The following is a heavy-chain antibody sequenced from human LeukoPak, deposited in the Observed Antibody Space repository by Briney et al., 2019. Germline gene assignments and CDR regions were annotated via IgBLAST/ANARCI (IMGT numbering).Heavy chain of an antibody. CDR3: ARGLTRGYCSGGSCEDY. D-gene: IGHD2-15*01. J-gene: IGHJ4*02. CDR2: MNPNSGNT. CDR1: GYTFTSYD. Sequence: GASVKVSCKASGYTFTSYDINWVRQATGQGLEWMGWMNPNSGNTGYAQKFQGRVTMTRNTSISTAYMELSSLRSEDTAVYYCARGLTRGYCSGGSCEDYWGQGTLVTVSS. V-gene: IGHV1-8*01.